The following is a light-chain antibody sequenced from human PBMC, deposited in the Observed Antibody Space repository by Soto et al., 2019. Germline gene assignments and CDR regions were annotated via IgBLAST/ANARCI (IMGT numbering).Light chain of an antibody. V-gene: IGLV1-47*02. Sequence: QSVLTQPPSASGTPGQRVTISCSGSRPNIGNNYVYWYQLLPATAPKLLIYSNNQRPSGVPDRFSASKSATSASLAISGLRSEDEGDYYCAAYDDSLSGPVFGGGTPLTVL. CDR3: AAYDDSLSGPV. CDR1: RPNIGNNY. J-gene: IGLJ3*02. CDR2: SNN.